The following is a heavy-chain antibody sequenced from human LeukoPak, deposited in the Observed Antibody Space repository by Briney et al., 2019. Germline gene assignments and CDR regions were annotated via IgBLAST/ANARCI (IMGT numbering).Heavy chain of an antibody. J-gene: IGHJ5*02. V-gene: IGHV1-46*03. CDR2: INPSGGST. CDR3: ARGHSGYDRTNWFDP. CDR1: GYTFTSYY. Sequence: ASVKVSCKASGYTFTSYYMHWVRQAPGQGLEWMGIINPSGGSTSYAQKFQGRVTMTRDTSTSTVCMELSSLRSEDTAVYYCARGHSGYDRTNWFDPWGQGTLVTVSS. D-gene: IGHD5-12*01.